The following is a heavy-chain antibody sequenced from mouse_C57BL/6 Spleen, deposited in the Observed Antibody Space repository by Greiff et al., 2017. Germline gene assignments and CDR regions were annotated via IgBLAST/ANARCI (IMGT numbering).Heavy chain of an antibody. V-gene: IGHV5-17*01. Sequence: EVKLMEPGGGLVKPGGSLKLSCAASGFTFSDYGMHWVSQAPEKGLEWVAYISSGSSTIYYADTVKGRFTISRDNAKNTLFLQMTSLRSEDTAMYYCARGDTTVAPWGQGTLVTVSA. J-gene: IGHJ3*01. CDR2: ISSGSSTI. CDR3: ARGDTTVAP. D-gene: IGHD1-1*01. CDR1: GFTFSDYG.